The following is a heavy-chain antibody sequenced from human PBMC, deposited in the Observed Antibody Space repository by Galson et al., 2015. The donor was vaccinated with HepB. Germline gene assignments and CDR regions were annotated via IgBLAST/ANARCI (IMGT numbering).Heavy chain of an antibody. J-gene: IGHJ3*02. D-gene: IGHD2-2*01. V-gene: IGHV3-30*02. CDR2: IRYDGSNK. Sequence: SLRLSCAASGFTFSSYGMHWVRQAPGKGLEWVAFIRYDGSNKYYADSVKGRFTISRDNSKNTLYLQMNSLRAEDTAVYYCAKDQDEITSPHAFDIWGQGTMVTVSS. CDR1: GFTFSSYG. CDR3: AKDQDEITSPHAFDI.